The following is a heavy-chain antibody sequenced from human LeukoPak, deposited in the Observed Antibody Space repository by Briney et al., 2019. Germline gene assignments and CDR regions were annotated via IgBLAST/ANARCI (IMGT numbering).Heavy chain of an antibody. J-gene: IGHJ3*02. CDR3: TRDRRYCSSTSCLKPFDI. V-gene: IGHV3-49*04. CDR1: GFTFGDYA. D-gene: IGHD2-2*01. Sequence: HPGGSLRLSCTAPGFTFGDYAMSWVRQAPGKGLEWVGFIRSKAYGGTTEYAASVKGRFTISRDDSKSIAYLQMNSLKTEDTAVYYCTRDRRYCSSTSCLKPFDIWGQGTMVTVSS. CDR2: IRSKAYGGTT.